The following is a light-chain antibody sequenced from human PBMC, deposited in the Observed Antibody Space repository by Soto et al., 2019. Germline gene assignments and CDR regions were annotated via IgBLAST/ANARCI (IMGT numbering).Light chain of an antibody. CDR3: TSYAGSNNVV. J-gene: IGLJ2*01. Sequence: QSVLTKALSASGAHVRSLSISSTETSSDVGAYKYVSWYQQLPGKAPKLMIYEVSKRPSGVPDRFSGSKSGNTASLTVSGLQTEDEADYYCTSYAGSNNVVFGGGTKVTVL. CDR1: SSDVGAYKY. V-gene: IGLV2-8*01. CDR2: EVS.